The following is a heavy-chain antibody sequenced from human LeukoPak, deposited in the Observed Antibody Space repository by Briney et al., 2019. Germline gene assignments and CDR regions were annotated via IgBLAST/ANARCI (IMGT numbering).Heavy chain of an antibody. Sequence: PSETLSLTCAVHGGSFSGYYWSWIRQPPGKGLGWIGEINHSGSTNYNPSLKSRVTISVDTSKNQFSLKLSSVTAADTAFYYCARYLDYGGNSRVFQHWGQGTLVTVSS. CDR3: ARYLDYGGNSRVFQH. D-gene: IGHD4-23*01. V-gene: IGHV4-34*01. CDR1: GGSFSGYY. CDR2: INHSGST. J-gene: IGHJ1*01.